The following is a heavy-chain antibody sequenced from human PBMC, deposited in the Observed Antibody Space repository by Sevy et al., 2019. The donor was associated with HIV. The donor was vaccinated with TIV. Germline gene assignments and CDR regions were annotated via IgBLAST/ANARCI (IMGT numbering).Heavy chain of an antibody. CDR1: GFTFSDYY. CDR2: ISSSGSTI. V-gene: IGHV3-11*01. D-gene: IGHD4-4*01. Sequence: GGSLRLSCAASGFTFSDYYMSWIRQAPGKGLEWVSYISSSGSTIYYADSVKGRFTISRDNAKNSLYLQMNSLRAEDTAVYYCARELWYSNYYYYGMDVWGQGTTVTVSS. CDR3: ARELWYSNYYYYGMDV. J-gene: IGHJ6*02.